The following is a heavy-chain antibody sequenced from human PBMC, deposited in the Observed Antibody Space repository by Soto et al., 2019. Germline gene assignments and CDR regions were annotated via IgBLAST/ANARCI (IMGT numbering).Heavy chain of an antibody. V-gene: IGHV3-48*03. J-gene: IGHJ4*02. CDR2: ISNSGSIK. CDR3: AGGVMYSGSYQD. Sequence: EVQLVESGGGLVQPGGSLRLSCGASGVTFSNYEMAWVRQAPGKGLEWVSYISNSGSIKLYADSVKGRFTISRDNARNSLYLQMYSLSADDTAVYYCAGGVMYSGSYQDWGQGTLVTVSS. CDR1: GVTFSNYE. D-gene: IGHD1-26*01.